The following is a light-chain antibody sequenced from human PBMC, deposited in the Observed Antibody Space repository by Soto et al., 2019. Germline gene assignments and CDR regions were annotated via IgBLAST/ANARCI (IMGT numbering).Light chain of an antibody. CDR1: SSNLGGNY. V-gene: IGLV1-47*01. Sequence: QSVLTQPPSASGTPGQRVTISCSGSSSNLGGNYVYWYQQLPGTAPKLLIYRNDQRPSGVPDRFSGSKSGTSASLAISVLRSEDEADYYCAAWDDSLSGLFGGGTKLTVL. CDR2: RND. J-gene: IGLJ2*01. CDR3: AAWDDSLSGL.